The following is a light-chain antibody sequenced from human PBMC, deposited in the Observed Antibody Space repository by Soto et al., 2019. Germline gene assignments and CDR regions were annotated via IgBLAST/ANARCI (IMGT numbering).Light chain of an antibody. V-gene: IGKV3-20*01. CDR1: QSVSSSY. J-gene: IGKJ2*01. CDR2: GAS. CDR3: QQFGNSPYT. Sequence: ENVLTQSPGTLSLSPGERATLSCRASQSVSSSYLAWYQQKPGQAPRLLIYGASSMATGIPDRFSGSGSGTDFTLTISRLEPEDFAVYYCQQFGNSPYTFGQGTRLEIK.